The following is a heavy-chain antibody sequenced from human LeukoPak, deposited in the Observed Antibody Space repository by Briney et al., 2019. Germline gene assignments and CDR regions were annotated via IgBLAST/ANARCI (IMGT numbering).Heavy chain of an antibody. CDR3: ARWSSLGYFDY. Sequence: GASVKVSCKASGYTFTSYYMHWVRQAPGQGLEWMGVINPSGGSTSYAQKFQGRVTMTRDTSTSTVYMELSSLRSEDTAVYYCARWSSLGYFDYWGQGTLVTVSS. D-gene: IGHD3-16*01. CDR1: GYTFTSYY. J-gene: IGHJ4*02. V-gene: IGHV1-46*01. CDR2: INPSGGST.